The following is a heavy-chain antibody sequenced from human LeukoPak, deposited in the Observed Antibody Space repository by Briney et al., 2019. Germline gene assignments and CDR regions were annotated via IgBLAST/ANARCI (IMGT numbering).Heavy chain of an antibody. CDR3: ARDDRYSYGPSYYHYGMDV. V-gene: IGHV4-30-2*01. CDR1: GGSISSGGYS. CDR2: IYHSGST. D-gene: IGHD5-18*01. J-gene: IGHJ6*02. Sequence: PSETLSLTCAVSGGSISSGGYSWSWIRQPPGKGLEWIGYIYHSGSTYYNPSLKSRVTFSIDTSKNQLSLKLTSVTAADTAVYYCARDDRYSYGPSYYHYGMDVWGQGTTVTVSS.